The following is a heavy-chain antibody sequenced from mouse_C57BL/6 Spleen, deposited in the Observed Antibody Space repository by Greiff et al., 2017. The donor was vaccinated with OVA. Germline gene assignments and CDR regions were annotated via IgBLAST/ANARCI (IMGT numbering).Heavy chain of an antibody. D-gene: IGHD1-1*01. CDR3: TRVIHYGGRYFDV. Sequence: VQLQQSGAELVRPGASVTLSCKASGYTFTDYEMHWVKQTPVHGLEWIGAIDPETGGTAYNQKFKGKAILTADKSSSTAYMELRSLTSEDSAVYYCTRVIHYGGRYFDVWGTGTTVTVSS. V-gene: IGHV1-15*01. CDR2: IDPETGGT. CDR1: GYTFTDYE. J-gene: IGHJ1*03.